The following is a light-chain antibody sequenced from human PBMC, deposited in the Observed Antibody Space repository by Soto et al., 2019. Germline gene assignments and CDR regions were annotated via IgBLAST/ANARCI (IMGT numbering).Light chain of an antibody. CDR1: RGIVHSDGNTY. Sequence: DIVLTQTPLSSPVTLGQPASISCRSNRGIVHSDGNTYLSWLHQRPGQPPRLLIYKVSNRFSGVPDRFSGSGAVTYFTLEISRVEAEDVGIYYCMQTTQLPLAFGGGTKVEI. CDR3: MQTTQLPLA. V-gene: IGKV2-24*01. J-gene: IGKJ4*01. CDR2: KVS.